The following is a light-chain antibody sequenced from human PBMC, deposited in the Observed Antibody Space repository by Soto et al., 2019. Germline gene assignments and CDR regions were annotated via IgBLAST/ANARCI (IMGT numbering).Light chain of an antibody. Sequence: QSVLTQPASVSGSPGQSITISCTGTTSDVGSYDLVSWYQQHPGKAPKIMIYGVSKRPSGDSNRFSGSKSGNTASLTISGLQAEDEAEYYCCSYAGGRSPYVFGTGTKVTVL. CDR2: GVS. V-gene: IGLV2-23*02. CDR3: CSYAGGRSPYV. J-gene: IGLJ1*01. CDR1: TSDVGSYDL.